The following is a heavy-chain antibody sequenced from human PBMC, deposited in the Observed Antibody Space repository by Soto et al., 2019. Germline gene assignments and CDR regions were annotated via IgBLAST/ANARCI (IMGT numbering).Heavy chain of an antibody. CDR3: ARVVVVIPPGYYYAMDV. CDR2: ISSSSTTI. V-gene: IGHV3-48*02. J-gene: IGHJ6*02. CDR1: GFTFGSYS. D-gene: IGHD3-22*01. Sequence: PGGSLRLSCAASGFTFGSYSMNWVRQAPGKGLEWVSFISSSSTTIYYADSVKGRFTISRDDAKNSLYLQMNSLRDEDTAVYYCARVVVVIPPGYYYAMDVWGQGTTVTVSS.